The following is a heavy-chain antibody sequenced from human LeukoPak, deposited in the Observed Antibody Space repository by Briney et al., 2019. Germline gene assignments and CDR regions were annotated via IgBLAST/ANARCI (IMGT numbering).Heavy chain of an antibody. CDR2: IYYSGST. CDR1: GGSISSYY. CDR3: ASTYSSSWYWFDP. D-gene: IGHD6-13*01. J-gene: IGHJ5*02. Sequence: SETLSLTCTVSGGSISSYYWSWIRQPPGKGLEWLGYIYYSGSTNYNPSLKSRVTISVDTSKNQFSLKLSSVTAADTAVYYCASTYSSSWYWFDPWGQGTLVTVSS. V-gene: IGHV4-59*01.